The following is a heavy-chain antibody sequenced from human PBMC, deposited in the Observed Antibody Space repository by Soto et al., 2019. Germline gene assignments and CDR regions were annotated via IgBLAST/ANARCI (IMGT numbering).Heavy chain of an antibody. D-gene: IGHD6-19*01. CDR2: ISFDGRNK. J-gene: IGHJ4*02. CDR3: VRDPGRISSGWGPFDD. CDR1: GFTFSGYT. V-gene: IGHV3-30-3*01. Sequence: GGSLRLSCAASGFTFSGYTLHWVRQAPGKGLEWVAVISFDGRNKYFADSVKGRFTISRDNSKNTLYLQMNSLRAEDTAVYYCVRDPGRISSGWGPFDDWGQGTLVTVSS.